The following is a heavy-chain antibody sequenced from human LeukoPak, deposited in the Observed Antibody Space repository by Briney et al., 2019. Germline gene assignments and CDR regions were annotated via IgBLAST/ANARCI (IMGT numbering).Heavy chain of an antibody. CDR3: AKDWGFSRVIGMDV. CDR2: ISYDGSNK. V-gene: IGHV3-30*18. Sequence: SGGSLRLSCAASGFTFSSYGMHWVRQAPGKGLEWVAVISYDGSNKYYADSVKGRFTISRDNSKNTLYLQMNSLRAEDTAVYYCAKDWGFSRVIGMDVWGQGTTVTVSS. J-gene: IGHJ6*02. CDR1: GFTFSSYG. D-gene: IGHD2-2*01.